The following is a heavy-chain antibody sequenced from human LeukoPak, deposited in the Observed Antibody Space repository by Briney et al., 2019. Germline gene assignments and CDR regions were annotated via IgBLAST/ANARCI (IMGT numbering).Heavy chain of an antibody. Sequence: ASVKVSCKASGYTFTGYYMHWVRQAPGQGLEWMGRINPNRGGTNYAQKFQGRVTMTRDTSISTAYMELSRLRSDDTAVYYCARDLFTMVRGVIGIDYWGQGTLVTVSS. CDR3: ARDLFTMVRGVIGIDY. J-gene: IGHJ4*02. CDR1: GYTFTGYY. V-gene: IGHV1-2*06. CDR2: INPNRGGT. D-gene: IGHD3-10*01.